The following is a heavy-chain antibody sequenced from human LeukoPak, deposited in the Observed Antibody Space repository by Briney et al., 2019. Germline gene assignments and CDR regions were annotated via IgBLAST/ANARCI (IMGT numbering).Heavy chain of an antibody. CDR2: ISAYNGNT. J-gene: IGHJ4*02. CDR3: ARGPYYDSSGYYYVILDY. CDR1: GYTFTSYD. V-gene: IGHV1-18*01. Sequence: EASVKVSCKASGYTFTSYDINWVRQATGQGLEWMGWISAYNGNTNYAQKLQGRVTMTTDTSTSTAYMELRSLRSDDTAVYYCARGPYYDSSGYYYVILDYWGQGTLVTVSS. D-gene: IGHD3-22*01.